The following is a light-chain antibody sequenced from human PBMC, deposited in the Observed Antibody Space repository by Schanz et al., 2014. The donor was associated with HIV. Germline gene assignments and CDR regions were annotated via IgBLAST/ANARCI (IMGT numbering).Light chain of an antibody. Sequence: QSALTQPASVSGSPGQSISISCTGTSGDVGSYNYVSWFQQHPGKAPQLMICDDSRRPSGVSNRFSGSKSDNTASLTISGLQPEDEADYYCIAYTSDTVLFGGGTKLTVL. CDR3: IAYTSDTVL. CDR1: SGDVGSYNY. V-gene: IGLV2-14*03. CDR2: DDS. J-gene: IGLJ2*01.